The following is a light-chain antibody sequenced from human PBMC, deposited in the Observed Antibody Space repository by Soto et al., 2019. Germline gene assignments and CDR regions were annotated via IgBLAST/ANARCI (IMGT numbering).Light chain of an antibody. CDR3: VQALQTLT. CDR2: LGS. CDR1: QSLLHSNGYTY. V-gene: IGKV2-28*01. Sequence: DIVMTQSPLSLPVTPGEPASISCRSSQSLLHSNGYTYLDWYLQKPGQSPQLLIYLGSNRASGVPDRFSGSGSGTDFTLIISRVEAEDVGVYYCVQALQTLTFGGGTKVEI. J-gene: IGKJ4*01.